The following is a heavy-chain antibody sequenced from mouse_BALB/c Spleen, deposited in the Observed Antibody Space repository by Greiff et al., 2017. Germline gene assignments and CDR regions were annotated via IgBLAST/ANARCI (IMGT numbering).Heavy chain of an antibody. CDR1: GYTFTSYN. CDR2: IYPGNGDT. CDR3: ARGGGSSSYYYAMDY. V-gene: IGHV1-12*01. Sequence: QVQLKQPGAELVKPGASVKMSCKASGYTFTSYNMHWVKQTPGQGLEWIGAIYPGNGDTSYNQKFKGKATLTADKSSSTAYMQLSSLTSEDSAVYYCARGGGSSSYYYAMDYWGQGTSVTVSS. D-gene: IGHD1-1*01. J-gene: IGHJ4*01.